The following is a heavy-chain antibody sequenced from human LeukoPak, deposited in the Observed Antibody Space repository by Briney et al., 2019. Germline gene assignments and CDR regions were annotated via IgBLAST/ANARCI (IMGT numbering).Heavy chain of an antibody. D-gene: IGHD6-19*01. CDR1: GFTFSSYS. J-gene: IGHJ5*02. Sequence: GGSLRLSCAASGFTFSSYSMNWVRQAPGKGLEWVSSISSSSSYIYYADSVKGRFTISRDNAKNSLYLQMNSLRAEDTALYYCAKDMGIAVAGASEGFDPWGQGTLVTVSS. CDR2: ISSSSSYI. V-gene: IGHV3-21*04. CDR3: AKDMGIAVAGASEGFDP.